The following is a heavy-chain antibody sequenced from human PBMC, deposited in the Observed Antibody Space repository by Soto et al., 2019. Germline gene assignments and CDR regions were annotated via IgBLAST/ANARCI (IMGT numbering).Heavy chain of an antibody. CDR3: AKTGLGYYSSTSCRTDWFNP. CDR2: ISGSGGST. D-gene: IGHD2-2*01. Sequence: PGGSLRLSCAASGFTFSSYAMSWVRQAPGKGLEWVSAISGSGGSTYYADSVKGRFTISRDNSKNTLYLQMNSLRAEDTAVYYCAKTGLGYYSSTSCRTDWFNPWGQGTLVTVSS. V-gene: IGHV3-23*01. J-gene: IGHJ5*02. CDR1: GFTFSSYA.